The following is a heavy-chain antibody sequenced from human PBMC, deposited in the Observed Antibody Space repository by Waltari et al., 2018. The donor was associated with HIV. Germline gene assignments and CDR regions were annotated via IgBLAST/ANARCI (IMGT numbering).Heavy chain of an antibody. J-gene: IGHJ4*02. V-gene: IGHV3-9*01. D-gene: IGHD3-10*01. Sequence: EVQLVESGGGLVQPGRSLRLSCAASGFTFDDYAMHWVRQAPGKGLEWVPGISWNSGSIGYADSVKGRFTISRDNAKNSLYLQMNSLRAEDTALYYCAKDILGVRGVITKGEFDYWGQGTLVTVSS. CDR3: AKDILGVRGVITKGEFDY. CDR2: ISWNSGSI. CDR1: GFTFDDYA.